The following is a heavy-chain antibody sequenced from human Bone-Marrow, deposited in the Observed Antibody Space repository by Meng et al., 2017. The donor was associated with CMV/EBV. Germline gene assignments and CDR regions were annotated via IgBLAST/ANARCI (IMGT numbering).Heavy chain of an antibody. J-gene: IGHJ6*02. Sequence: ASAKVSCKASGYTFTKYGISWVRQAPGQGLEWVGWITAYNGDTNNAQKFQGRVTMTTDTSTSTPYMELRSLKSDDTAVYYCARKNAVHYYYGMDVWGQGTTVTVSS. CDR3: ARKNAVHYYYGMDV. D-gene: IGHD2-2*01. CDR2: ITAYNGDT. CDR1: GYTFTKYG. V-gene: IGHV1-18*01.